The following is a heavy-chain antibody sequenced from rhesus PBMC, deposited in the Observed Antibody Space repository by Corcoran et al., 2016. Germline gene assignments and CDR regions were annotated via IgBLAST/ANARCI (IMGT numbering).Heavy chain of an antibody. CDR3: ARGAAAGGH. CDR2: IGGSSTST. J-gene: IGHJ4*01. D-gene: IGHD6-31*01. CDR1: GSSIRSGYG. V-gene: IGHV4-127*01. Sequence: QVQLQESGPGLVKPSETLSLTCAVPGSSIRSGYGWSWLRQPPGKGLEWIGYIGGSSTSTNYNPSLKSRVTISKDTSKNQFSLKLSSVTAADTAVYYCARGAAAGGHWGQGVLVTVSS.